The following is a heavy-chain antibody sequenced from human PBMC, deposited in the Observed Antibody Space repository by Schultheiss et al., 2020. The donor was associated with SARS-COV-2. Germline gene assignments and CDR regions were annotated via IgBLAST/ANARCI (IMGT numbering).Heavy chain of an antibody. CDR2: ISYDGSNK. V-gene: IGHV3-30*03. J-gene: IGHJ4*02. Sequence: GGSLRLSCAASGFLFTSFGMHWVRQAPGKGLEWVAVISYDGSNKYYADSVKGRFTISRDNSENTVYLQMNSLRTEDTAVYYCARVRPSIAVTGPADYWGQGTLVTVSS. CDR3: ARVRPSIAVTGPADY. D-gene: IGHD6-13*01. CDR1: GFLFTSFG.